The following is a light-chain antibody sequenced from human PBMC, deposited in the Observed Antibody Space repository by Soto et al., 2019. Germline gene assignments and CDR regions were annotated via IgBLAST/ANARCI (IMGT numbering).Light chain of an antibody. CDR1: QRVSSN. CDR2: GAS. J-gene: IGKJ1*01. CDR3: QQYNNWPPWT. V-gene: IGKV3-15*01. Sequence: EIVMTQSPATLSVSPGERVTLSCRASQRVSSNLAWYQQKPGQAPRLLVYGASTRATGIPARFSGSGSGTEFTLTISSLQSEDSAVYYCQQYNNWPPWTFGQGTKVEIK.